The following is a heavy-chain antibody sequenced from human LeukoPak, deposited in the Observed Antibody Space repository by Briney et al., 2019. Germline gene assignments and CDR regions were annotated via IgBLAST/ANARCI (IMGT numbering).Heavy chain of an antibody. CDR2: IYSSGST. V-gene: IGHV4-4*07. D-gene: IGHD2-2*01. CDR3: ARNLCTTANCYLETVDVLYI. CDR1: GGSLSSYY. J-gene: IGHJ3*02. Sequence: PSETLSLTCTVSGGSLSSYYWSWVRQPAGKGLEWIGRIYSSGSTNYNPSLTSRVSMAVDTSKNQFSLQLNSVSAADTVVYYCARNLCTTANCYLETVDVLYIWGQGTMVAVSS.